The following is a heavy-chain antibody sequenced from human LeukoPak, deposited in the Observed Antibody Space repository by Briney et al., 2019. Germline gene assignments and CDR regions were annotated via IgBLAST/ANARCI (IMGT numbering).Heavy chain of an antibody. CDR2: ISDSGGKT. V-gene: IGHV3-23*01. CDR3: AKGRLVLDY. D-gene: IGHD6-6*01. J-gene: IGHJ4*02. Sequence: GSLRLSFAAPGFTFSNYAMSWVRQAPGKGLGWVSSISDSGGKTYYADSVKGRFAISRDNSKNTLYLQMDSLRAEDTAVYYCAKGRLVLDYWGQGTLVTVSS. CDR1: GFTFSNYA.